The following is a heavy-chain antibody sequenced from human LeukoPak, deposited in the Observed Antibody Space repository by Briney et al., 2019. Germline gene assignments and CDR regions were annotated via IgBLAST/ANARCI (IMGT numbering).Heavy chain of an antibody. J-gene: IGHJ4*02. CDR2: VSPSGDTT. Sequence: GGSLRLSCAASGFTFSSWAMSWVRQAPGKGLDWVSAVSPSGDTTYYADSVKGRFTISRDNSKNTLYLQMNSLRAEDTAVYYCAKEGCTRCTPFVDYWGQGILVTVSS. CDR3: AKEGCTRCTPFVDY. CDR1: GFTFSSWA. D-gene: IGHD2-2*01. V-gene: IGHV3-23*01.